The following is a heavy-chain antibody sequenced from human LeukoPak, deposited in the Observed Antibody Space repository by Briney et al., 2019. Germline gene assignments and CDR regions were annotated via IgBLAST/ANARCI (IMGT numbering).Heavy chain of an antibody. J-gene: IGHJ4*02. CDR2: INHSGSN. CDR3: ARVMGWFGGFDY. V-gene: IGHV4-34*01. Sequence: SETLSLTCAVYVGFFSSYYWSWIRGSPRKGLEGIGEINHSGSNNYNPSLKSRVTISVDTAKNQFSLKLSSVTAADTAVYYCARVMGWFGGFDYWGQGTLVTVSS. CDR1: VGFFSSYY. D-gene: IGHD3-10*01.